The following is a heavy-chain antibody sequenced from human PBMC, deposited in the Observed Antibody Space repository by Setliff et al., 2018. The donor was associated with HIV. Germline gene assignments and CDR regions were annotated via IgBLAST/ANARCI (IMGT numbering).Heavy chain of an antibody. V-gene: IGHV4-39*01. CDR3: TIPASSLAPN. J-gene: IGHJ4*02. CDR2: IRSSGDT. CDR1: GGSISSHNYY. Sequence: SETLSLTCTVSGGSISSHNYYWGWIRQSPGKGLEWIASIRSSGDTYYNPSLQSRVIISVDTSNNQISLKLTSVTAADTAVYYCTIPASSLAPNWGRGTQVTVSS.